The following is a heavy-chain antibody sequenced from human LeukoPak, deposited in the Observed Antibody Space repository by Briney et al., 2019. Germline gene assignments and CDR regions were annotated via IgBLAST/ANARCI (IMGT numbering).Heavy chain of an antibody. J-gene: IGHJ2*01. CDR3: ARDHYLYYDSSGYYYDWYFDL. D-gene: IGHD3-22*01. V-gene: IGHV1-2*02. CDR2: INPKTGDT. CDR1: GYTFTGYY. Sequence: ASVKVSCKASGYTFTGYYMHWVRQAPGQGLEWMGWINPKTGDTNYRQKFQGRVTMTRDTSISTAYMELSRLRSDDTAVYYCARDHYLYYDSSGYYYDWYFDLWGRGTLVTVSS.